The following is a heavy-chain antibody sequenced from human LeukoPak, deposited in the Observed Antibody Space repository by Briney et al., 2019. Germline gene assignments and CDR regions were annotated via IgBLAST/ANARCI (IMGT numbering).Heavy chain of an antibody. CDR3: ARDLAYGSGSYYRVFYYYYGMDV. V-gene: IGHV1-18*01. Sequence: ASVKVSCKASGYTFTSYGISWVRQAPGQGLEWMGWISAYNGNTNYARKLQGRVTMTTDTSTSTAYMELRSLRSDDTAVYYCARDLAYGSGSYYRVFYYYYGMDVWGQGTTVTVSS. CDR2: ISAYNGNT. CDR1: GYTFTSYG. D-gene: IGHD3-10*01. J-gene: IGHJ6*02.